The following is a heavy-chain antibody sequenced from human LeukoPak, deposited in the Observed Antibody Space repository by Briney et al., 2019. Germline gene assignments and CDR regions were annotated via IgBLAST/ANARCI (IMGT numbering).Heavy chain of an antibody. J-gene: IGHJ4*02. D-gene: IGHD6-13*01. Sequence: SETLSLTCTVSGGSIGSYYWNWIRQPPGKGLEWIGYISYSGSTNYNPSLKSRVTISVDTSKNQFSLKLSSVTAADTAVYYCARFGAAAALVDYWGQGTLVTVFS. CDR3: ARFGAAAALVDY. V-gene: IGHV4-59*08. CDR2: ISYSGST. CDR1: GGSIGSYY.